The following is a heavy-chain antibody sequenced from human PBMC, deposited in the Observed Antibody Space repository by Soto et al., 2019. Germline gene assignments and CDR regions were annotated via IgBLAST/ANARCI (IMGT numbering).Heavy chain of an antibody. CDR3: AREQTGDISGYYLDY. CDR2: ISYDASSK. J-gene: IGHJ4*02. Sequence: PGGSLRLSCAASGFIFSSYAMHWVRQAPGKGLEWVAIISYDASSKNYADSVKGRFTTSRDNSKNTLHLQMSSLRAEDTAVYYCAREQTGDISGYYLDYWGQGTLVTVSS. CDR1: GFIFSSYA. V-gene: IGHV3-30-3*01. D-gene: IGHD3-22*01.